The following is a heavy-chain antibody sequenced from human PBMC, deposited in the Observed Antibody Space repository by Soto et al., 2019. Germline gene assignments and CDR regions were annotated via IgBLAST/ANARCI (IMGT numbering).Heavy chain of an antibody. Sequence: ASVKVSCKASGGTFSSHAITWVRQAPGQGLEWMGGIVPIFGTPNYAQKFQGRVTITADESTSTTYMELSSLRSEDTAIYYRASVSSGTNYWFEPWGQGTLVTVGS. J-gene: IGHJ5*02. D-gene: IGHD2-8*01. CDR1: GGTFSSHA. CDR3: ASVSSGTNYWFEP. V-gene: IGHV1-69*13. CDR2: IVPIFGTP.